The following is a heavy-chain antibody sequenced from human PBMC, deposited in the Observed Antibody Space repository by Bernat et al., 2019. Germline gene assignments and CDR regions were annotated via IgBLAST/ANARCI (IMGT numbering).Heavy chain of an antibody. J-gene: IGHJ4*02. Sequence: EVQLVESGGGLVKPGGSLRLSCAASGFTFSSYSMNWVRQAPGKGLEWVSSISSSSSYIYYADSVKGRFTISRDNAKNSLYLQMNSLRAEDTAVYYCARDRWLLHEGFDYWGQGTLVTVSS. D-gene: IGHD2-15*01. CDR3: ARDRWLLHEGFDY. CDR1: GFTFSSYS. CDR2: ISSSSSYI. V-gene: IGHV3-21*01.